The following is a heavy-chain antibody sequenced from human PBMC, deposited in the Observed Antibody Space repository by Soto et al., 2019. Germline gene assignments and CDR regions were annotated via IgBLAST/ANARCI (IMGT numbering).Heavy chain of an antibody. CDR3: ARVRFMKYQLPDY. J-gene: IGHJ4*02. V-gene: IGHV4-34*01. CDR1: GGSFSGYY. CDR2: INHSGST. Sequence: PSETLYLTCAVYGGSFSGYYWSWIRQPPGKGLEWIGEINHSGSTNYNPSLKSRVTISVDTSKNQFSLKLSSVTAADTAVYYCARVRFMKYQLPDYWGQGTLVTVSS. D-gene: IGHD2-2*01.